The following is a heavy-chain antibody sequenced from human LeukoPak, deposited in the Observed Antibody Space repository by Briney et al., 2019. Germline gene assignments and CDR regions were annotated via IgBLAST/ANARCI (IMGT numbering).Heavy chain of an antibody. CDR2: INPNSGGT. Sequence: EASVKVSCKASGYPFTAYFIHWMRQAPGQVLEWMVWINPNSGGTESAQNFQGMVTMPRDMSIITVYMDLSRLTSDDTAVYYCARETLKDGSNCFDYWGQGTLVTVSS. D-gene: IGHD5-24*01. CDR1: GYPFTAYF. V-gene: IGHV1-2*02. CDR3: ARETLKDGSNCFDY. J-gene: IGHJ4*02.